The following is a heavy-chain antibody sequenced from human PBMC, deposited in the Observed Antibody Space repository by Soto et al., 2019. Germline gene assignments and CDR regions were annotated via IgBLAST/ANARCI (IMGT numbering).Heavy chain of an antibody. CDR2: ISYDGSNK. CDR3: AKDLSRQGYCSSTSCYKVYAFDI. J-gene: IGHJ3*02. Sequence: GGSLRLSCAASGFTFSSYGMHWVRQAPGKGLEWVAVISYDGSNKYYADSVKGRFTISRDNSKNTLYLQMNSLRAEDTAVYYCAKDLSRQGYCSSTSCYKVYAFDIWGQGTMVTVSS. CDR1: GFTFSSYG. V-gene: IGHV3-30*18. D-gene: IGHD2-2*02.